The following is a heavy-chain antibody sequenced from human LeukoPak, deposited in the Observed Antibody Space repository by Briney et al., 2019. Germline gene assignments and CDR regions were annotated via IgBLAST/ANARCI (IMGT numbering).Heavy chain of an antibody. CDR1: GFTFTTYG. J-gene: IGHJ4*02. V-gene: IGHV3-30*02. Sequence: PGGSLRLSCAASGFTFTTYGMHWVRQAPGKGLECVAFIPYDGSNKYYADSVKGRFTISRDNSKNTLYLQMNSLRAEDTAVYYCAKDVVGAADYWGQGTLVTVSS. CDR3: AKDVVGAADY. D-gene: IGHD2-15*01. CDR2: IPYDGSNK.